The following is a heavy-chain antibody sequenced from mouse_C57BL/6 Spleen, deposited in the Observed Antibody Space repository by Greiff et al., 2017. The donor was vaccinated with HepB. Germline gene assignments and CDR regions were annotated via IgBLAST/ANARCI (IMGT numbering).Heavy chain of an antibody. V-gene: IGHV1-39*01. J-gene: IGHJ4*01. Sequence: VQLKQSGPELVKPGASVKISCKASGYSFTDYNMNWVKQSNGKSLEWIGVINPNYGTTSYNQKFKGKATLTGDQSSSTAYMQLNSLTSEDSAVYYCARGGNYVNYYAMDYWGQGTSVTVSS. CDR3: ARGGNYVNYYAMDY. CDR1: GYSFTDYN. CDR2: INPNYGTT. D-gene: IGHD2-1*01.